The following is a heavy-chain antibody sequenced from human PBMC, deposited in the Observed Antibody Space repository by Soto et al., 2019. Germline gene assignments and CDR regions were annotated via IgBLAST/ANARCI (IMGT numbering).Heavy chain of an antibody. CDR1: GFTVSSNY. Sequence: GGSLRLSCAASGFTVSSNYMSWVRQAPGKGLEWVSVIYSGGSTYYADSVKGRFTISRDNSKNTLYLQMNSLRAEDTAVYYCARDPWGYCSGGSCYNDAFDIWGQGTMVTVSS. J-gene: IGHJ3*02. CDR2: IYSGGST. CDR3: ARDPWGYCSGGSCYNDAFDI. V-gene: IGHV3-66*01. D-gene: IGHD2-15*01.